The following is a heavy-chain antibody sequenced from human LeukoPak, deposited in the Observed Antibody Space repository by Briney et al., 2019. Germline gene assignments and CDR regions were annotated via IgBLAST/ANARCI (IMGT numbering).Heavy chain of an antibody. Sequence: GGSLRLSCAASGFTFSSYSMKWVRQAPGKGLEWVSSISSGSSYIYYADSVKGRFTISRDNSKNTLYLQMNSLRAEDTAVYYCARDYDSSYHWGYWGQGTLVTVSS. D-gene: IGHD6-6*01. CDR3: ARDYDSSYHWGY. V-gene: IGHV3-21*04. CDR1: GFTFSSYS. CDR2: ISSGSSYI. J-gene: IGHJ4*02.